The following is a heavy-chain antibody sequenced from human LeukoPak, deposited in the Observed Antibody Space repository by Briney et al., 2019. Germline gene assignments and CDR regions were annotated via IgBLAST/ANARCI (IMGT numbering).Heavy chain of an antibody. Sequence: SETLSLTCTVSGSSISSYYWSWIRQPPGKGLEWTGYIYYSGSTNYNPSLKSRVTISVDTSKNQFSLKLSSVTAADTAVYYCARGAYDFSEGYSYYFDYWGQGTLVTVSS. CDR2: IYYSGST. D-gene: IGHD3-3*01. CDR1: GSSISSYY. J-gene: IGHJ4*02. CDR3: ARGAYDFSEGYSYYFDY. V-gene: IGHV4-59*01.